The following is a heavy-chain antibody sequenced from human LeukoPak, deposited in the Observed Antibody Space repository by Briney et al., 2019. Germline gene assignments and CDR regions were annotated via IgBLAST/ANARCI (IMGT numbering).Heavy chain of an antibody. Sequence: PGGALRLSCAASGFTFSSYGMHWVRQAPGKGLEWVAFIRYDGSNKYYADSVKGRFTISRANSKNTLYLQMNSLRAEDTAVYYCAKDASSGWYTDAFDIWGQGTMVTVSS. J-gene: IGHJ3*02. CDR2: IRYDGSNK. V-gene: IGHV3-30*02. CDR1: GFTFSSYG. CDR3: AKDASSGWYTDAFDI. D-gene: IGHD6-19*01.